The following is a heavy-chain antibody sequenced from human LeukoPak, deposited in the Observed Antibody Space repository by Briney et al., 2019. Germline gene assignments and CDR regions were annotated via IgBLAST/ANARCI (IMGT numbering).Heavy chain of an antibody. Sequence: GRSLRLSCAASGFTFSSYGMHWVRQAPGKGLEWVAVISYDGSNKYYADSVKGRFTISRDNSKNTLYLQMNSLRAEDTAVYYCAKVTVTYYYYYGMDVWGQGTTVTVSS. CDR3: AKVTVTYYYYYGMDV. V-gene: IGHV3-30*18. CDR1: GFTFSSYG. D-gene: IGHD4-17*01. J-gene: IGHJ6*02. CDR2: ISYDGSNK.